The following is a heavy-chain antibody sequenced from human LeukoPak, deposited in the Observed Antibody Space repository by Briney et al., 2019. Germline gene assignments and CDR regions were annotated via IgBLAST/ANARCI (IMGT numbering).Heavy chain of an antibody. J-gene: IGHJ4*02. CDR1: GFTFTSYN. D-gene: IGHD3-22*01. CDR3: AKVVGYYDSSGYYYDY. CDR2: ISDSSSTT. V-gene: IGHV3-48*04. Sequence: GGSLRLSCAASGFTFTSYNMNWVRQAPGRGLEWVSYISDSSSTTYYADSVKGRFLISRDNAKNSLYLQMNSLRAEDTALYYCAKVVGYYDSSGYYYDYWGQGTLVTVSS.